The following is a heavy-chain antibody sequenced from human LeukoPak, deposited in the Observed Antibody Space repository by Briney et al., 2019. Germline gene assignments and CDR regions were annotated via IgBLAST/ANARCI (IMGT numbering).Heavy chain of an antibody. D-gene: IGHD1-1*01. J-gene: IGHJ4*02. CDR3: ARAQRYNWNDLIDY. V-gene: IGHV3-23*01. CDR1: GFTFSSYW. CDR2: ISGSGGST. Sequence: PGGSLRLSCAASGFTFSSYWMSWVRQAPGKGLEWVSAISGSGGSTYYADSVKGRFTISRDNAKNSLYLQMNSLRAEDTALYHCARAQRYNWNDLIDYWGQGTLVTVSS.